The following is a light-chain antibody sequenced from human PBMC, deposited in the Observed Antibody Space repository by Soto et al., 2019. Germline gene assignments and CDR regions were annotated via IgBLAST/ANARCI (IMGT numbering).Light chain of an antibody. Sequence: QSVLXQPASVSGSPGQSIAISCTGTSSDVGAYNFVSWYQQLPGKAPKLLIYDVGNRPSGVSDRFSGSKSGNTASLTISGLQAEDEADYYCSSFTTIRTYVFGTGTKVTVL. J-gene: IGLJ1*01. CDR2: DVG. V-gene: IGLV2-14*01. CDR3: SSFTTIRTYV. CDR1: SSDVGAYNF.